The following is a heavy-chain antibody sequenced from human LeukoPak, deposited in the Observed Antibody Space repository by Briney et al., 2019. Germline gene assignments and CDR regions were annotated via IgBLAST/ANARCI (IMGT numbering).Heavy chain of an antibody. J-gene: IGHJ4*02. CDR3: ARGRAVTPTEY. CDR1: GGTFSSYA. CDR2: IIPILGIA. D-gene: IGHD4-4*01. Sequence: GASVKVSCKASGGTFSSYAISWVRQAPGQGLVWMGRIIPILGIANYAQKFQGRVTVTADKSTSTAYMELSSLRSEDTAVYYCARGRAVTPTEYWGQGTLVTVSS. V-gene: IGHV1-69*04.